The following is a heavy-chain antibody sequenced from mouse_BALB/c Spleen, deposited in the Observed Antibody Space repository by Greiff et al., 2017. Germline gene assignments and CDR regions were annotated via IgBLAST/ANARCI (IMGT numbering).Heavy chain of an antibody. CDR2: ISYSGST. CDR1: GDSITSGY. CDR3: ARGGIYGYDDYFDY. J-gene: IGHJ2*01. D-gene: IGHD2-2*01. V-gene: IGHV3-8*02. Sequence: VQLQQSGPSLVKPSQTLSLTCSVTGDSITSGYWNWIRKFPGNKLEYMGYISYSGSTYYNPSLKSRISITRDTSKNQYYLQLNSVTTEDTATYYCARGGIYGYDDYFDYWGQGTTLTVSS.